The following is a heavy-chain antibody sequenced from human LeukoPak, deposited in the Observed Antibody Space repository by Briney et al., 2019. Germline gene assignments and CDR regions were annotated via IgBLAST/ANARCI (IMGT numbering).Heavy chain of an antibody. CDR1: GFTFSVYW. CDR2: IKQDGSVK. V-gene: IGHV3-7*01. Sequence: GGSLRLSCAASGFTFSVYWMSWVRQAPGKGLEWVANIKQDGSVKYYVDSLKGRFTISRDNAKNSVYLQMNSLRAEDTAVYYCARIGYSSSSFDYWGQGTLVTVSS. CDR3: ARIGYSSSSFDY. J-gene: IGHJ4*02. D-gene: IGHD6-13*01.